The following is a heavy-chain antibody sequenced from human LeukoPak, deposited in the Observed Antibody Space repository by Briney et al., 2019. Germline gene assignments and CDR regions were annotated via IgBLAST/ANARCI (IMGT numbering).Heavy chain of an antibody. CDR3: ARVGFGESFDY. J-gene: IGHJ4*02. CDR2: ISAYNGNT. V-gene: IGHV1-18*01. Sequence: SVQVSCKASGYTTTRYGISWVRQATGQGLEWIGWISAYNGNTNYAQKLQGRVTMTTDTSTSTAYMELRSLRSDDTAVYYCARVGFGESFDYWGQGTLVTVSS. CDR1: GYTTTRYG. D-gene: IGHD3-10*01.